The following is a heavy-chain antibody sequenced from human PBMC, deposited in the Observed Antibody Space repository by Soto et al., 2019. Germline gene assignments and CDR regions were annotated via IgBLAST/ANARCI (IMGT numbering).Heavy chain of an antibody. CDR1: GYTFTNYD. V-gene: IGHV1-8*01. Sequence: ASVKVSCKASGYTFTNYDINWVRQSPGQGLEWMGWMNPDSGNTGYAQKFRGRVTMTRDTPMSTAYMDLSGLRSEDTAVYYCARGPSDYGDYDYYFNGMDVWGQGTTVTVSS. D-gene: IGHD4-17*01. CDR3: ARGPSDYGDYDYYFNGMDV. J-gene: IGHJ6*02. CDR2: MNPDSGNT.